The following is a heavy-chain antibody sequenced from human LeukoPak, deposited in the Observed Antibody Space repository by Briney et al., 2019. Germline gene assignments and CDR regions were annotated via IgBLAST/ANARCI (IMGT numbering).Heavy chain of an antibody. Sequence: GGSLRLSCAASEFTFSTYSMNWVRQAPGKGLEWVSTISSGSSYIYYADSVKGRFTISRDNAKNSLYLQMNSLRAEDTAVYYCARRAGDYSHPYDYWGQGTLVTVSS. CDR2: ISSGSSYI. J-gene: IGHJ4*02. V-gene: IGHV3-21*04. D-gene: IGHD3-22*01. CDR3: ARRAGDYSHPYDY. CDR1: EFTFSTYS.